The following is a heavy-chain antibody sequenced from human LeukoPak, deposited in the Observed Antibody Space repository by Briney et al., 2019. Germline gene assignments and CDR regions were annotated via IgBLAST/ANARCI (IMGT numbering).Heavy chain of an antibody. V-gene: IGHV4-39*01. Sequence: SETLSLTCTVSGGSISSYYWGWIRQPPGKGLEWIGSIYYSGSTYYNPSLKSRVTISVDTSKNQFSLKLSSVTAADTAVYYCARHDGDYYDSSGYARNAFDIWGQGTMVTVSS. CDR3: ARHDGDYYDSSGYARNAFDI. D-gene: IGHD3-22*01. CDR2: IYYSGST. J-gene: IGHJ3*02. CDR1: GGSISSYY.